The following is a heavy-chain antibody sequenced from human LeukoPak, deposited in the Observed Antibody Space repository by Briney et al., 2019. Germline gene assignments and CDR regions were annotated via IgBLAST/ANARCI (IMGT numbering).Heavy chain of an antibody. J-gene: IGHJ3*02. CDR3: ARAASSYSSSSQVRMAFDI. CDR1: GGSISSSSYY. Sequence: PSETLSLTCTVSGGSISSSSYYWGWIRQPPGKGLEWIGSIYYSGSTYYNPSLKSRVTISVDTSKNQFSLKLSSVTAADTAVYYCARAASSYSSSSQVRMAFDIWGQGTMVTVSS. CDR2: IYYSGST. V-gene: IGHV4-39*07. D-gene: IGHD6-6*01.